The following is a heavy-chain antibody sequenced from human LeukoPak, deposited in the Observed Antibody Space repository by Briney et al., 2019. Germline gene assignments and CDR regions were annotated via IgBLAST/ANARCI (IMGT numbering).Heavy chain of an antibody. V-gene: IGHV3-30*18. Sequence: PGGSLRPSCAASGFTFSSYGMHWVRQAPGKGLEWVAVISYDGSNKSYADSVKGRFTISRDNSKNTLYLQMNSLRAEDTAVYYCAKDRSPRGVNAFDIWGQGTMVTVSS. CDR2: ISYDGSNK. J-gene: IGHJ3*02. CDR1: GFTFSSYG. CDR3: AKDRSPRGVNAFDI. D-gene: IGHD3-10*01.